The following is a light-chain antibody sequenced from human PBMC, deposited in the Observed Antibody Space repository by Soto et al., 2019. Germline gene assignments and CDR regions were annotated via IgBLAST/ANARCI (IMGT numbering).Light chain of an antibody. CDR1: SSNIGNNY. Sequence: QSVLTQPPSVSAAPGQKVTISCSGSSSNIGNNYVSWYQQLPGTAPKLLIYDNSKRPPGIPDRFSASKSDTSAILGITGLQTGDEADYYCGTWDSSLSAGGVVFGGGTKLTVL. V-gene: IGLV1-51*01. J-gene: IGLJ2*01. CDR2: DNS. CDR3: GTWDSSLSAGGVV.